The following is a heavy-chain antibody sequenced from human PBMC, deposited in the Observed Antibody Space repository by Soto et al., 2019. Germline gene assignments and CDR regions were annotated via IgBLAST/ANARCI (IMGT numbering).Heavy chain of an antibody. D-gene: IGHD2-21*01. Sequence: ASVKVSCKASGYTFTSYGISWVRQAPGQGLEWMGWISAYNGNTNYAQKLQGRVTMTTDTSTSTAYMELSSLRSEDTAVYYCAFPNPHRGSGFLFDYRAQRTLVTGSS. CDR3: AFPNPHRGSGFLFDY. CDR1: GYTFTSYG. CDR2: ISAYNGNT. J-gene: IGHJ4*02. V-gene: IGHV1-18*01.